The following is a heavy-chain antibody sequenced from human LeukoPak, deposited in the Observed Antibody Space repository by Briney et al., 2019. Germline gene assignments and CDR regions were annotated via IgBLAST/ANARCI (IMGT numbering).Heavy chain of an antibody. Sequence: GGSLRLSCAASGFTFSSYSMNWVRQAPGKGLEWVSSISSSSSYIYYADSVKGRFTISRDNAKNSLYLQMNSLRAEDTAVYYCARGSRIAAAGTFLLVWFDPWGQGTLVTVSS. J-gene: IGHJ5*02. CDR3: ARGSRIAAAGTFLLVWFDP. D-gene: IGHD6-13*01. CDR2: ISSSSSYI. CDR1: GFTFSSYS. V-gene: IGHV3-21*01.